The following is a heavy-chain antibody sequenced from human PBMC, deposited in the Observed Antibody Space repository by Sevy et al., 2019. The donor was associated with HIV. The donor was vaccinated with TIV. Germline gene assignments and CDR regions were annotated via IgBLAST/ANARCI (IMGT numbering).Heavy chain of an antibody. D-gene: IGHD3-3*01. Sequence: GGSLRLSCAASGFSVNSNYMTWVRQAPGKGLDWVSIIYSDGSTKYADALKGRFTISRDNSKNTMYLQMNSLRVEDTAVYYCARGGTIFGLVRHYFDYWGQGTLDTVSS. CDR1: GFSVNSNY. CDR3: ARGGTIFGLVRHYFDY. J-gene: IGHJ4*02. V-gene: IGHV3-66*01. CDR2: IYSDGST.